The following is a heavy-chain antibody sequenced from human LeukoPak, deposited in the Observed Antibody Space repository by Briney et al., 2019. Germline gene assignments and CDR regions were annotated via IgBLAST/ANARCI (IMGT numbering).Heavy chain of an antibody. CDR1: GFTYNIHS. J-gene: IGHJ4*02. D-gene: IGHD5-24*01. Sequence: GGSLRLSCAASGFTYNIHSMNDLRQAPGKGLEWVSSISSSSIYIYYADSVKGRFTFSRDNAKNSLYLQMNSLRAEDTAVYYCARESDGSEAYFDSWGQGTLVTVSS. CDR3: ARESDGSEAYFDS. CDR2: ISSSSIYI. V-gene: IGHV3-21*01.